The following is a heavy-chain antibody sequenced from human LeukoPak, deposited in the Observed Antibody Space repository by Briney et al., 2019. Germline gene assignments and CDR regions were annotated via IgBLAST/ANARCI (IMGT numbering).Heavy chain of an antibody. Sequence: SETLSLTCAVYGGSFSGYYWSWIRQPPGKGLEWIGEINHSGSTNYNPSLKSRVTISVDTSKNQFSLKLSSVTAADTAVYYCARGGFCRGGSCSPDNVFNIGAQG. J-gene: IGHJ4*02. V-gene: IGHV4-34*01. CDR2: INHSGST. CDR1: GGSFSGYY. CDR3: ARGGFCRGGSCSPDNVFNI. D-gene: IGHD2-15*01.